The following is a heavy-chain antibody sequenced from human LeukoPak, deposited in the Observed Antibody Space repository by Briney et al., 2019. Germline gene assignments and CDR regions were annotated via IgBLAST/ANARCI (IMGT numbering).Heavy chain of an antibody. D-gene: IGHD3-10*01. J-gene: IGHJ4*02. V-gene: IGHV3-53*04. Sequence: GGSLRLSCAASGFTVSSNYMSWVRQAPGKGLEWVSAIYSGGSTYYADSVKGRFTISRHNSKNTLYLQMNSLRAEDTAVYYCARVLWFGEFPDYFDYWGQGTLVTVSS. CDR2: IYSGGST. CDR3: ARVLWFGEFPDYFDY. CDR1: GFTVSSNY.